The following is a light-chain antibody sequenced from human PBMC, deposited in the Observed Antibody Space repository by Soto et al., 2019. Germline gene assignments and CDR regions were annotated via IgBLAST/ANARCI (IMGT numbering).Light chain of an antibody. V-gene: IGKV3-20*01. CDR3: HQYGSSPAT. CDR1: QSVSSSY. CDR2: GAS. J-gene: IGKJ1*01. Sequence: EIVLTQSPGTLSLSPGERATPSCSASQSVSSSYLAWYQQKPGQAPRLLIYGASSRATGIPDRFSGSGSGTDFTLTISRLEPEDFAVYYCHQYGSSPATFGQGTKVDIK.